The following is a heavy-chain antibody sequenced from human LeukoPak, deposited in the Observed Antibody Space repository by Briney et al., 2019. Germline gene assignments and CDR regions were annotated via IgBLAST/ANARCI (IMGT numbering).Heavy chain of an antibody. CDR3: ARVDRISTSCPADY. CDR2: IYTSGST. J-gene: IGHJ4*02. D-gene: IGHD2-2*01. Sequence: SETLSLTCTVSGGSISSYYWSWIRQPAGKGLEWIGRIYTSGSTNYNPSLKSRVTISVDTSRNQFSLKLSSVTAADTAIYYCARVDRISTSCPADYWGQGTLVTVSS. CDR1: GGSISSYY. V-gene: IGHV4-4*07.